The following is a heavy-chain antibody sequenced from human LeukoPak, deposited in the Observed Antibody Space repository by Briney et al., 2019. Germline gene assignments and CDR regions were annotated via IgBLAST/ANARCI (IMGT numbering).Heavy chain of an antibody. D-gene: IGHD2-2*01. Sequence: GGSLRLSCAASGFTFSSYAMHWVRQAPGKGLEWVAVISYDGSNKYYADSVKGRFTISRDNSKNTLYLQMNSLRAEDTAVYYCARDHRYCSSTSCPNDAFDIWGQGTMVTVSS. CDR1: GFTFSSYA. CDR3: ARDHRYCSSTSCPNDAFDI. V-gene: IGHV3-30-3*01. J-gene: IGHJ3*02. CDR2: ISYDGSNK.